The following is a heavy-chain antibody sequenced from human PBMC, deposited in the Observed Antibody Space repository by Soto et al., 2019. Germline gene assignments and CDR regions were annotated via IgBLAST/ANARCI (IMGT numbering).Heavy chain of an antibody. J-gene: IGHJ4*02. CDR2: IYYSGST. CDR1: GGSISSYY. D-gene: IGHD2-21*01. CDR3: ARDRIVAIGLFDY. Sequence: SETLSLTCTVSGGSISSYYWSWIRQPPGKGLEWIGYIYYSGSTNYNPSLKSRVTISVDTSKNQFSLKLSSVTAADPAVYYCARDRIVAIGLFDYWGQGTLVTVSS. V-gene: IGHV4-59*01.